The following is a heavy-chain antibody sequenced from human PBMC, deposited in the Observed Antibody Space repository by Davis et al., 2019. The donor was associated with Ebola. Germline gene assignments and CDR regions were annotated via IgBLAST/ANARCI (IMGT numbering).Heavy chain of an antibody. CDR2: ISYDGSDK. J-gene: IGHJ6*02. D-gene: IGHD3-16*01. CDR3: ATVEGDPKGDYYYGMDV. CDR1: GFSFSSYG. V-gene: IGHV3-30*03. Sequence: GESLKISCAASGFSFSSYGMHWVRQAPGKGLEWVAVISYDGSDKYYADSVKGRFTISRDNSRDTLYLQMNSLRAEDTAVYYCATVEGDPKGDYYYGMDVWGQGTTVTVSS.